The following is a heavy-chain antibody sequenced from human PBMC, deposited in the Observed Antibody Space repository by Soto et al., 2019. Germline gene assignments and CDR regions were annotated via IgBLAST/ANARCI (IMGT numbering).Heavy chain of an antibody. Sequence: PGGSLRLSCAASGFTFSNAWMNWVRQAPGKGLEWVGRIKSKTDGGTTDYAAPVKGRFTISRDDSKNTLYLQMNSLKTEDTAVYYCTTLLSYVRTFDYYYYGMDVWGQGTTVTGSS. CDR2: IKSKTDGGTT. CDR3: TTLLSYVRTFDYYYYGMDV. CDR1: GFTFSNAW. J-gene: IGHJ6*02. D-gene: IGHD1-26*01. V-gene: IGHV3-15*07.